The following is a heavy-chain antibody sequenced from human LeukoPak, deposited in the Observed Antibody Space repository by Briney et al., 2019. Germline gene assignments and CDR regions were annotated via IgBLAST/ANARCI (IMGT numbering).Heavy chain of an antibody. V-gene: IGHV3-23*01. D-gene: IGHD6-19*01. CDR2: ISGSGGST. J-gene: IGHJ6*02. Sequence: GGSLRLSCAASGFTSSSYAMSWVRQAPGKGLEWVSAISGSGGSTYYADSVKGRFTISRDNSKNTLYLQMNSLRTEDTAVYYCAKAPDSSGWYSHPDSQSYGMDVWGQGTTVTVSS. CDR1: GFTSSSYA. CDR3: AKAPDSSGWYSHPDSQSYGMDV.